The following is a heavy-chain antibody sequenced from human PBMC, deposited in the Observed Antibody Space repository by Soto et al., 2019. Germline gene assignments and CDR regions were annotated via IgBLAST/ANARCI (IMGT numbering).Heavy chain of an antibody. J-gene: IGHJ3*02. CDR1: GFTFSSYS. CDR2: ISSSSSTI. D-gene: IGHD6-6*01. Sequence: GGSLRLSCAASGFTFSSYSMNWVRQAPGKGLEWVSYISSSSSTIYYADSVKGRFTISRDNAKNSLYLQMNSLRAEDTAVYYCAREVQSSSSEVDAFDIWGQGTMVTVSS. CDR3: AREVQSSSSEVDAFDI. V-gene: IGHV3-48*01.